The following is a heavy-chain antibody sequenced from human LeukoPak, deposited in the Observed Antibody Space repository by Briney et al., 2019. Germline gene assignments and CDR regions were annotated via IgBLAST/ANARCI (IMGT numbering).Heavy chain of an antibody. D-gene: IGHD2-2*01. CDR3: AKQQTAAPNPLDY. J-gene: IGHJ4*02. Sequence: GGSLRLSCAASGFTFSSYSMNWVRQAPGKGLEWVSSISSSSSYIYYADSVKGRFTISRDNAKNSLYLQINSLRAEDTAVYYCAKQQTAAPNPLDYWGQGALVTVSS. CDR2: ISSSSSYI. CDR1: GFTFSSYS. V-gene: IGHV3-21*01.